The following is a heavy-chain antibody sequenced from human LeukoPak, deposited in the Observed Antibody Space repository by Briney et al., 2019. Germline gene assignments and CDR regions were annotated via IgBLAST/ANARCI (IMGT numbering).Heavy chain of an antibody. CDR3: ARDCPVFYWSSSFGQYYFDY. Sequence: ASVTVSCTASGYTITSYGISWVRQPPGQGLEWVGFISAYNGNTNYAQKLQGRVTMTTDTSTSTAYMELRSLRSGDTAVYYCARDCPVFYWSSSFGQYYFDYWGQGTLVSVSS. CDR2: ISAYNGNT. CDR1: GYTITSYG. D-gene: IGHD6-13*01. J-gene: IGHJ4*02. V-gene: IGHV1-18*01.